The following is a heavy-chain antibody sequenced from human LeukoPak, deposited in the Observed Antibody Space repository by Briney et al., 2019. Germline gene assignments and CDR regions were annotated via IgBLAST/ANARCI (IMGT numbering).Heavy chain of an antibody. CDR1: GFTFSTYA. V-gene: IGHV3-23*01. CDR2: ISGSGDNT. D-gene: IGHD3-16*01. CDR3: ARGRGFRVWDPWDN. J-gene: IGHJ4*02. Sequence: GGSLRLSCAASGFTFSTYAMSWVRQAPGKGLEWVSGISGSGDNTNYADSVKGRFTISRDNSKNTLFLEMNSLRVEDTAVYYCARGRGFRVWDPWDNWGQGTLITVSS.